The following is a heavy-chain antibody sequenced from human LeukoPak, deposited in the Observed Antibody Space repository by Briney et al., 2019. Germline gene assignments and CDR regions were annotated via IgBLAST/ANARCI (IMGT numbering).Heavy chain of an antibody. CDR3: ASNAVAGTRDYYGMDV. J-gene: IGHJ6*02. V-gene: IGHV3-30-3*01. D-gene: IGHD6-19*01. CDR2: ISYDGSNK. Sequence: GGSLRLSCAASGFTFSSYAMHWARQAPGKGLEWVAVISYDGSNKYYADSVKGRFTISRDNSKNTLYLQMNSLRAEDTAVYYCASNAVAGTRDYYGMDVWGQGTTVTVSS. CDR1: GFTFSSYA.